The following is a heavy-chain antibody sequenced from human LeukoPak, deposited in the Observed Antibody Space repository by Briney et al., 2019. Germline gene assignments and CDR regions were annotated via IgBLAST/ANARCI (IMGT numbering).Heavy chain of an antibody. CDR1: GFTLTDYA. CDR3: ARDDCSSGICYGDH. Sequence: GRSLRLSCAAPGFTLTDYAMHWVRQAPGKGLVWVTYMSYDGRNKYYADSVKGRFTISRDSSKNTLYLQMHSLTTDDTAMYYCARDDCSSGICYGDHWGQGTLVTVSS. D-gene: IGHD2-15*01. CDR2: MSYDGRNK. V-gene: IGHV3-30*04. J-gene: IGHJ4*02.